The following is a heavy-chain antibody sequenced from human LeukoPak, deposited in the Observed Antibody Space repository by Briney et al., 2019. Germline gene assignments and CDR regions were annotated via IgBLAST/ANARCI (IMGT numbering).Heavy chain of an antibody. D-gene: IGHD6-13*01. J-gene: IGHJ4*02. Sequence: VGSLRLSCAASGFTFSNYAMSWVRQAPGKGLEWVSSISGSGGSTYYADSVKGRFTISRDNSKNTLYLQMNSLRAEDTAVYYCAKVGVSSRWSTYFDYWGQGTLATLSS. V-gene: IGHV3-23*01. CDR2: ISGSGGST. CDR3: AKVGVSSRWSTYFDY. CDR1: GFTFSNYA.